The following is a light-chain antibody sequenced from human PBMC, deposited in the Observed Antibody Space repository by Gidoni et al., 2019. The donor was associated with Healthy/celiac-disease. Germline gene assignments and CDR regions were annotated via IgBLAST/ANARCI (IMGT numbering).Light chain of an antibody. V-gene: IGKV1-39*01. CDR1: QSISSY. J-gene: IGKJ4*01. CDR3: QQSYSTPFT. CDR2: AAS. Sequence: RVTITCRASQSISSYLNWYQQKPGKAPKLLIYAASSLQSGVPSRFSGSGSGTDFTLTISSLQPEDFATYYCQQSYSTPFTFGGGTKVEIK.